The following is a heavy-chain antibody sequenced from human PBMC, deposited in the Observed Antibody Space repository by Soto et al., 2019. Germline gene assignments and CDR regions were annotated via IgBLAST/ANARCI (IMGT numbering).Heavy chain of an antibody. V-gene: IGHV1-2*02. J-gene: IGHJ6*02. CDR2: INPNSGGT. CDR3: ARSPLDEYSSSGSTAYYGMDV. Sequence: QVQLVQSGAEVKKPGASVKVSCKASGFTFSAYYIYWVRQAPGQGLEWIGWINPNSGGTNNAQKFQGRVTMTRDTSTSTIYMELGTLSSDDPAVYYCARSPLDEYSSSGSTAYYGMDVWGQGTTVTVSS. D-gene: IGHD1-26*01. CDR1: GFTFSAYY.